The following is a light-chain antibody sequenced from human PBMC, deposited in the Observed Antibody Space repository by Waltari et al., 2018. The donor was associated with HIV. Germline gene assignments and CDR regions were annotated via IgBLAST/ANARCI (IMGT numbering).Light chain of an antibody. CDR2: DAN. CDR3: LLSYSGARPAI. J-gene: IGLJ2*01. CDR1: SGPVHSGHH. V-gene: IGLV7-46*01. Sequence: QAVVTQEPALTVSPGGTVTLTCGSSSGPVHSGHHPHWFQQKPGQAPRALIYDANNRQSWTPARFSGSLLGGKAALTLSDAQPEDEADYFCLLSYSGARPAIFGGGTKLSVL.